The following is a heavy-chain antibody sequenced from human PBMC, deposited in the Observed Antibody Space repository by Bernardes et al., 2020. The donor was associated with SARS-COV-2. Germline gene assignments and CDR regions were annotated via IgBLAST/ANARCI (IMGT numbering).Heavy chain of an antibody. CDR1: GFTFSSSA. V-gene: IGHV3-23*01. D-gene: IGHD2-8*02. Sequence: GGSLRLSCAASGFTFSSSAMTWVRQAPGKGLEWVSGIGVSGESTYYADFVKGRFSVSRDNSKNTLYLQMNSLRADDTAVYFCAKDLTGTYPDYFDFWGQGTLVTVSS. CDR3: AKDLTGTYPDYFDF. J-gene: IGHJ4*02. CDR2: IGVSGEST.